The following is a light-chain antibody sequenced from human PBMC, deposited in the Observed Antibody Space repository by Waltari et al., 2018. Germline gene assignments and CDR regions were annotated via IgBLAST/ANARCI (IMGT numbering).Light chain of an antibody. CDR1: SYNIGSTT. J-gene: IGLJ2*01. CDR2: DNI. V-gene: IGLV1-44*01. Sequence: QSVLTQPPSASGTPAQRVTISCSGSSYNIGSTTVNWYQQLPGTAPKLLIYDNIDRPAGVPDRFSGSKSGTSASLAISELQSEDEADYHCAAWDDNLNGVVFGGGTKLTVL. CDR3: AAWDDNLNGVV.